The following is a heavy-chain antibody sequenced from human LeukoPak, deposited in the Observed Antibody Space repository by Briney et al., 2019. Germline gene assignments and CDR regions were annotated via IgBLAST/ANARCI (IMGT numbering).Heavy chain of an antibody. D-gene: IGHD6-19*01. CDR1: GGSFSGYY. Sequence: SETLSLTCAVYGGSFSGYYWSWIRQPPGKGLEWIGEINHSGSTNYNPSLKSRVTISVDTSKNQFSLKLSSVTAADTAVYYCAREPRGSSGWYDYWGQGTLVTVSS. CDR2: INHSGST. J-gene: IGHJ4*02. CDR3: AREPRGSSGWYDY. V-gene: IGHV4-34*01.